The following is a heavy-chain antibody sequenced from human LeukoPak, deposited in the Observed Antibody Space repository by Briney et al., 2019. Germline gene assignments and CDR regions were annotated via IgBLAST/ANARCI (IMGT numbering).Heavy chain of an antibody. V-gene: IGHV3-48*03. J-gene: IGHJ5*02. Sequence: GGSLRLSCAASGFTFSNYEMNWVRQAPGKGLEWVSYISSSGSIYYADSMKGRFTISRDNAKNSLYLQMNSLRAEDTAIYYCASTNYYGSSGFSNWFDPWGQGTLVTVSS. CDR3: ASTNYYGSSGFSNWFDP. D-gene: IGHD3-22*01. CDR1: GFTFSNYE. CDR2: ISSSGSI.